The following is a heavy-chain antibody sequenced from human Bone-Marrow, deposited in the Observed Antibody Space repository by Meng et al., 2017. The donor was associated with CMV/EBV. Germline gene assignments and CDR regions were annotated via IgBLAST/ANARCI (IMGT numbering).Heavy chain of an antibody. CDR1: GGSFSGYY. Sequence: SETLSLTCAVYGGSFSGYYWSWIRQPPGKGLEWIGYIYYSGSTYYNPSLKSRVTISVDTSKNQFSLKLSSVTAADTAVYYCASSIVGAVGTFGYWGQGTLVTVSS. CDR2: IYYSGST. J-gene: IGHJ4*02. D-gene: IGHD6-13*01. V-gene: IGHV4-34*09. CDR3: ASSIVGAVGTFGY.